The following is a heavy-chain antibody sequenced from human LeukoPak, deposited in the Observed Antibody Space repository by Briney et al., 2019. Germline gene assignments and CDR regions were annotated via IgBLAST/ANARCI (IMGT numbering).Heavy chain of an antibody. CDR1: GYTFTGYY. V-gene: IGHV1-2*02. D-gene: IGHD2-15*01. Sequence: EASVKVSCKASGYTFTGYYMHWVRQAPGQGLEWMGWINPNSGGTNYAQKFQGRVTMTRDTSISTAYMELSRLRSDDTAVYYCARAQGVLGYCSGGSCYPIVDYGMDVWGQGTTVTVSS. CDR3: ARAQGVLGYCSGGSCYPIVDYGMDV. CDR2: INPNSGGT. J-gene: IGHJ6*02.